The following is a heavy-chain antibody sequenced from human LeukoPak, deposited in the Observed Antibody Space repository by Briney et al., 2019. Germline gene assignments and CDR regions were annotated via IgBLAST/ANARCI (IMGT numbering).Heavy chain of an antibody. D-gene: IGHD6-13*01. V-gene: IGHV4-39*01. Sequence: SETLSLTCTVSGGSISSSSYYWGWIRQPPGKGLEWIGSIYYSGSTYYNPSLKSRVTISVDTSKNQFSLKLSSVTAADTAVYYCARLALYSSSWYYFDYWGQGTLVTVSS. CDR2: IYYSGST. CDR3: ARLALYSSSWYYFDY. CDR1: GGSISSSSYY. J-gene: IGHJ4*02.